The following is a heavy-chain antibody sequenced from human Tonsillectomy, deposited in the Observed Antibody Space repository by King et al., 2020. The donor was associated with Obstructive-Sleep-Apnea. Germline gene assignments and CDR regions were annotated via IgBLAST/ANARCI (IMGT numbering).Heavy chain of an antibody. CDR3: ATYYDFWSGYYFFDY. V-gene: IGHV3-64D*06. D-gene: IGHD3-3*01. CDR1: GFTFSSYA. Sequence: VQLVESGGGLVQPGGSLRLSCSASGFTFSSYAMHWVRQAPGKGLEYVSAISSNGGSTYYADSVKGRFTISRDNSKNTLYLQMSSLRAEDTAVYYCATYYDFWSGYYFFDYWGQGTLVTVSS. CDR2: ISSNGGST. J-gene: IGHJ4*02.